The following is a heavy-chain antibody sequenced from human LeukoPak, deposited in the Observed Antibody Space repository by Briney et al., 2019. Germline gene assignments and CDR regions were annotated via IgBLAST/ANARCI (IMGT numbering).Heavy chain of an antibody. D-gene: IGHD5-12*01. Sequence: GESLTISCKGSGYSFNTYWIAWVRHMPGKGLEWLGIIYPGASKTTYGPSFQGQVGISVDKSISTDLLHWSSLKASGTAMYYCARLTGGGYEKFDFWGQGTQVTVSS. CDR2: IYPGASKT. J-gene: IGHJ4*02. V-gene: IGHV5-51*01. CDR3: ARLTGGGYEKFDF. CDR1: GYSFNTYW.